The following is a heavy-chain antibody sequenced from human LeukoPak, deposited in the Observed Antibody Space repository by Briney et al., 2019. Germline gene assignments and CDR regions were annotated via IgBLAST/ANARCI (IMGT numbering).Heavy chain of an antibody. CDR1: GXXFSSXS. J-gene: IGHJ4*02. CDR2: ISSSSSYI. Sequence: SLRLSXXXSGXXFSSXSMNWVRQAPGKGLEWVSSISSSSSYIYYADSVKGRFTISRDNAKNSLYLQMNSLRAEDTAVYYCARDSQRITIFGVVRYFDYWGQGTLVTVSS. V-gene: IGHV3-21*01. D-gene: IGHD3-3*01. CDR3: ARDSQRITIFGVVRYFDY.